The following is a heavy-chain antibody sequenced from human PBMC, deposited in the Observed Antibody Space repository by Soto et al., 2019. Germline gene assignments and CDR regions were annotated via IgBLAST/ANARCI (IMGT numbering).Heavy chain of an antibody. CDR3: ARDLRQLLSHNYYYYYLDV. CDR2: IGSSGLSV. V-gene: IGHV3-11*01. J-gene: IGHJ6*03. Sequence: QVHLVESGGGLVKPGGSLRLSCAASGFTFSDYQMSWILQAPGKGLEWVSYIGSSGLSVYYVDSVKGRFTISRDNANNSLYLQMNSLRAEDSAVYYCARDLRQLLSHNYYYYYLDVWGKGTTVSVSS. CDR1: GFTFSDYQ. D-gene: IGHD2-2*01.